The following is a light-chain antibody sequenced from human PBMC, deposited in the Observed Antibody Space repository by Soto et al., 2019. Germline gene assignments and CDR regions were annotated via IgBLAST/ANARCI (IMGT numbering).Light chain of an antibody. CDR1: QSISTW. V-gene: IGKV1-5*03. J-gene: IGKJ4*01. Sequence: DIQMTQSPSALSASVGDRVTITCRASQSISTWLAWYQQKPGKAPKLLIYKASSLEGGVPSRFSGSGSGTECNITISSLQPDDFATYYCQQYNTYPLTFGGGTTVDTK. CDR3: QQYNTYPLT. CDR2: KAS.